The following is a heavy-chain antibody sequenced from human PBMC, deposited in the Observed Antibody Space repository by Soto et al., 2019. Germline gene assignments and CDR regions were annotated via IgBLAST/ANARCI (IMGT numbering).Heavy chain of an antibody. J-gene: IGHJ6*02. V-gene: IGHV1-69*06. D-gene: IGHD6-25*01. CDR2: IIPLLGTA. CDR3: ARDPVDLFGYMDV. Sequence: QEELVQSGAEVKKPGSSVNVSCKASEGTFSSYSITWVRQAPGQRLEWMGEIIPLLGTANYAQKFQGRVTITGDKSTSTIYMGLSSLRSDDTAVYYCARDPVDLFGYMDVWGQVTTVTVSS. CDR1: EGTFSSYS.